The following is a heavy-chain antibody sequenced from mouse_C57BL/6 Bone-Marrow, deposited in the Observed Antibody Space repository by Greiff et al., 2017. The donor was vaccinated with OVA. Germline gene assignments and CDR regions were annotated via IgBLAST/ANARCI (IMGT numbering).Heavy chain of an antibody. J-gene: IGHJ3*01. CDR2: INPYNGGT. D-gene: IGHD2-1*01. Sequence: VHVKQSGPVLVKPGASVKMSCKASGYTFTDYYMNWVKQSHGKSLEWIGVINPYNGGTSYNQKFKGKATLTVDKSSSTAYMELNSLTSEDSAVYYGARSGYGNSAWFAYWGQGTLVTVSA. V-gene: IGHV1-19*01. CDR1: GYTFTDYY. CDR3: ARSGYGNSAWFAY.